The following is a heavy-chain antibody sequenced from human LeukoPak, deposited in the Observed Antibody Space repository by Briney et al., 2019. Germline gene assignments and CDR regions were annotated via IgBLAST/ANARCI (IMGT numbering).Heavy chain of an antibody. D-gene: IGHD3/OR15-3a*01. J-gene: IGHJ3*01. Sequence: GASVKVSCKASGYSFTSYDINWVRQAPGQGPEWMGWVNPDTGNTGFAQKFQGRVTITQNSSLTTVYMELSSLTSEDTAVYYCARRGLVAGIYDLVYGFDLWGQGTMVTVSS. V-gene: IGHV1-8*01. CDR2: VNPDTGNT. CDR1: GYSFTSYD. CDR3: ARRGLVAGIYDLVYGFDL.